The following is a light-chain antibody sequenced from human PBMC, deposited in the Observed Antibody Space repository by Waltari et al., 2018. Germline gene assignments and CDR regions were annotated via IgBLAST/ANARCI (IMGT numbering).Light chain of an antibody. CDR1: QCVTIIS. CDR2: GTS. V-gene: IGKV3-20*01. CDR3: QQYDGEVVT. J-gene: IGKJ4*01. Sequence: SASQCVTIISLTWNQTEHGRGPSLLSYGTSSRATCIPDRFSGSGSGPDFTITISSMEAEDIAVYYCQQYDGEVVTFGGGTKVEI.